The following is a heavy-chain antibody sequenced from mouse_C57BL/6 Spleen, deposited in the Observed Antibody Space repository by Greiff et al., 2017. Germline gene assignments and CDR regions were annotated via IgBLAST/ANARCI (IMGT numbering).Heavy chain of an antibody. Sequence: VQLQQPGAELVMPGASVKLSCKASGYTFTSYWMHWVKQRPGQGLEWIGEIDPSDSYTNYNQKFKGKSTLTVDKSSSTAYMQLSSLTSEDSAVYYCARGTMAYYFDYWGQGTTLTVSS. J-gene: IGHJ2*01. CDR2: IDPSDSYT. CDR1: GYTFTSYW. V-gene: IGHV1-69*01. D-gene: IGHD1-1*02. CDR3: ARGTMAYYFDY.